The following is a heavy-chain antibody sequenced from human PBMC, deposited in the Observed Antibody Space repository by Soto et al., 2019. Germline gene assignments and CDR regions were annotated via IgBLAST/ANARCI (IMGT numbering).Heavy chain of an antibody. CDR3: ASRRVGATAYYGMDV. D-gene: IGHD1-26*01. CDR2: IIPIFGTA. J-gene: IGHJ6*02. CDR1: GGTFSSYA. Sequence: QVQLVQSGAEVKKPGSSVKVSCKASGGTFSSYAISWVRQAPGQVLEWMGGIIPIFGTANYAQKFQGRVTITADKSTSAAYMELSSLRSGDTAVYYCASRRVGATAYYGMDVWGQGTTVTVSS. V-gene: IGHV1-69*06.